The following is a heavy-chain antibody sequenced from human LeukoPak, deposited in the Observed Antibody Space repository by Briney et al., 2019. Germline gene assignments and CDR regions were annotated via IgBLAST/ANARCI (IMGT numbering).Heavy chain of an antibody. CDR2: IYTSGST. J-gene: IGHJ3*02. Sequence: PSETLSLTCTVSGGSISSGSYYWSWIRQPAGKGLEWIGRIYTSGSTNYNPSLKSRVTISVDTSKNQFSLKLTSVTAADTAVYCCARGPYKYDGSGAFDIWGQGTMVTVSS. V-gene: IGHV4-61*02. CDR3: ARGPYKYDGSGAFDI. CDR1: GGSISSGSYY. D-gene: IGHD3-22*01.